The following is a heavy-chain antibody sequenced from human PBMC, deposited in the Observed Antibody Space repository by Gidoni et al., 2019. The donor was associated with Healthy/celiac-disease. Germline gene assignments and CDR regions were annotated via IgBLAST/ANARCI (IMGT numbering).Heavy chain of an antibody. V-gene: IGHV4-34*01. CDR2: INHSGST. J-gene: IGHJ4*02. CDR3: ARGPYVWGSYRPPFWDY. Sequence: QVQLQHWGAGLLKPSETLSLTCAVYGGSFSGYYWSWIRTPPGKGLEWSGEINHSGSTNYNPSLKSRVTISVDTSKNQFSLKLSSVTAADTAVYYCARGPYVWGSYRPPFWDYWGQGTLVTVSS. D-gene: IGHD3-16*02. CDR1: GGSFSGYY.